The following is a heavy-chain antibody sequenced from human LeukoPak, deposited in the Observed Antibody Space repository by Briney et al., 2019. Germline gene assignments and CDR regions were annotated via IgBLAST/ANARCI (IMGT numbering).Heavy chain of an antibody. V-gene: IGHV3-23*01. CDR3: ARGAMSTFARFDS. CDR2: ISGSGGTT. J-gene: IGHJ4*02. Sequence: PGRSLRLSCAASGFTFNSYFLSWVRQAPGKGLEWVSAISGSGGTTFYSDSVKGRFTMSRDNSKRTLYLQMNTLRAEDTGVYYCARGAMSTFARFDSWGQGTLVSVSS. D-gene: IGHD2/OR15-2a*01. CDR1: GFTFNSYF.